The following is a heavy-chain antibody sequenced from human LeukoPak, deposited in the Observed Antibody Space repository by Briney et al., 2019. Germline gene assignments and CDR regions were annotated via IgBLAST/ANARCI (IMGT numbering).Heavy chain of an antibody. V-gene: IGHV3-21*01. Sequence: GGSLRLSCAASGFTFSSYSMNWVRQAPGKGVEWLSSISSSSSYIYYADSVKGRFTISRDNAKNSLYLQMNSLRAEDTAVYYCAREGDYGDFVSYWGQGTLVTVSS. D-gene: IGHD4-17*01. CDR1: GFTFSSYS. CDR2: ISSSSSYI. CDR3: AREGDYGDFVSY. J-gene: IGHJ4*02.